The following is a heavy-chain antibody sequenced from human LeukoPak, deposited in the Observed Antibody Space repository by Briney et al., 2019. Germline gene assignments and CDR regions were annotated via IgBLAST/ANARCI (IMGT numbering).Heavy chain of an antibody. CDR3: AKDPGRLSSSWSFDY. CDR1: GFTFSSYA. Sequence: PGGSLRLSCAVSGFTFSSYAMSWVRQAPGKGLEWVSTISNSGGTTYYADSVKGRFTISRDDSENTLYLQMNSLRAEDTAVYYCAKDPGRLSSSWSFDYWGQGTLVTVSS. CDR2: ISNSGGTT. D-gene: IGHD6-13*01. V-gene: IGHV3-23*01. J-gene: IGHJ4*02.